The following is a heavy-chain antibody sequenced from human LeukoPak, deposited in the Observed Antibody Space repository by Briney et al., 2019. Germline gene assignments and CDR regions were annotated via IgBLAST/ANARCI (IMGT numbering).Heavy chain of an antibody. CDR2: MRNKADSYTT. CDR1: GFTFSDHY. V-gene: IGHV3-72*01. D-gene: IGHD6-19*01. J-gene: IGHJ4*02. CDR3: TPSIAVAGSLDY. Sequence: GGSLRLSCAASGFTFSDHYMDWVRQAPGKGLEWVGRMRNKADSYTTEYAASVKGRFTISRDDSKNSLYLQMNALKTEDTAVYYCTPSIAVAGSLDYWGQGTLVTVSS.